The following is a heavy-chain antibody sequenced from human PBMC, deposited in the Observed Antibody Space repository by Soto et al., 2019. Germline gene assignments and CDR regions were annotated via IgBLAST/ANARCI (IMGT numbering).Heavy chain of an antibody. CDR2: ISAYNGNT. V-gene: IGHV1-18*01. CDR3: ARDPLGYCSGGSCYSRYYFDY. CDR1: GYTFTSYG. J-gene: IGHJ4*02. D-gene: IGHD2-15*01. Sequence: GASVKVSCKASGYTFTSYGISWVRQAPGQGLEWMGWISAYNGNTNYAQKLQGRVTMTTDTSTSTAYMELRSLRSDDTAVYYCARDPLGYCSGGSCYSRYYFDYWGQGTLVTVSS.